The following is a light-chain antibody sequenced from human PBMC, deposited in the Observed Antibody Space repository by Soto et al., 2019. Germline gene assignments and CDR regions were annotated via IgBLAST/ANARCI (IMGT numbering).Light chain of an antibody. CDR1: DTISTF. V-gene: IGKV1-5*01. CDR3: QQYSTYST. CDR2: AAS. J-gene: IGKJ5*01. Sequence: GSRGTSTCRASDTISTFLNWYQHKPGRAPNILIDAASRLQSVVPSRFSGRGSGTEFTLTISSLQPDDFATYYCQQYSTYSTFGQGTRLEN.